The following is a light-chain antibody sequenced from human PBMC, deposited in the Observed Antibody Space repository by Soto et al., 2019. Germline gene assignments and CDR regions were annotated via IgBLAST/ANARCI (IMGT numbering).Light chain of an antibody. CDR1: LGISNY. V-gene: IGKV1-27*01. Sequence: DIQMTQSPSSLSASVGDRVTITCRASLGISNYLAWYQQKPGKAPKLLIYVSSTFQSGVPSRLSGSVSGTDFTLTISSLQAEDVATYYCQNYYSAPLTFGGGTRVEIK. CDR2: VSS. J-gene: IGKJ4*01. CDR3: QNYYSAPLT.